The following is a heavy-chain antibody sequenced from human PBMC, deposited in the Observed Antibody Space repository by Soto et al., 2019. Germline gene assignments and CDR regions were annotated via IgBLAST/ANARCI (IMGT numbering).Heavy chain of an antibody. J-gene: IGHJ6*02. D-gene: IGHD4-17*01. CDR3: ARDGYGDYRGGMAV. CDR2: ISSSSSTI. V-gene: IGHV3-48*02. Sequence: GGSLRLSCXASGFTFSSYSMNWDRQAPGKGLEWVSYISSSSSTIYYADSVKGRFTISRDNAKNSLYLQMNSLRDEDTAVYYCARDGYGDYRGGMAVWGQGTTVTVSS. CDR1: GFTFSSYS.